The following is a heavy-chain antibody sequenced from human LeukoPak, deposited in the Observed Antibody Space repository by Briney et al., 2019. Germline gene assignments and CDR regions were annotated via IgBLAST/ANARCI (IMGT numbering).Heavy chain of an antibody. V-gene: IGHV4-59*08. CDR3: ARVDCISTSCPADY. D-gene: IGHD2-2*01. CDR2: THYSGSP. Sequence: PSETLSLTCTVSGGSNYWSWIRQPPGKGLEWIGYTHYSGSPNYNPSLKSRVTISIDTSKNQFSLKLNSVTAADTAVYYCARVDCISTSCPADYWGQGTLVTVSS. J-gene: IGHJ4*02. CDR1: GGSNY.